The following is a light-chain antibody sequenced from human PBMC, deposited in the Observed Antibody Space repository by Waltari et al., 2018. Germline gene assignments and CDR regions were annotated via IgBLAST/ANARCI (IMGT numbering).Light chain of an antibody. J-gene: IGKJ1*01. CDR2: DAS. V-gene: IGKV3-20*01. Sequence: EIVLTQSPGTLSLSPGERATLSCRASQSVSKYLAWYQQKPGQAPRLLIYDASTRATGIPDRFSGSGSWTDFSLTISRLEPEDFAVYYCQKYVNLPATFGQGTKVEIK. CDR3: QKYVNLPAT. CDR1: QSVSKY.